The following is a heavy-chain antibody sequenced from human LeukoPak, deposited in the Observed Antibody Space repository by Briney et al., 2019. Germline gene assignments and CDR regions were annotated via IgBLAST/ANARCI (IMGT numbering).Heavy chain of an antibody. CDR1: GGSISGSSYY. CDR3: ARLYGP. J-gene: IGHJ5*02. D-gene: IGHD3-10*01. V-gene: IGHV4-39*01. Sequence: SETLSLTCTVSGGSISGSSYYWGWIRQPPGKGLEWIGSIYYSGSTYYNPSLKSRVTISVDTSKNQFSLKLSSVTATDTAVYSCARLYGPWGQGTLVTVSS. CDR2: IYYSGST.